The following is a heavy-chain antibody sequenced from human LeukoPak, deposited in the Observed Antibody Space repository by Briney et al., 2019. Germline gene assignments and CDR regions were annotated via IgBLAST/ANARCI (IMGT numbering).Heavy chain of an antibody. V-gene: IGHV4-59*01. CDR3: ARVEIFGVAIDY. CDR1: GGSLSRYY. J-gene: IGHJ4*02. CDR2: IYYSGST. D-gene: IGHD3-3*01. Sequence: SETLSLTRSVSGGSLSRYYWTWMRQPPPKALEWIGYIYYSGSTNYNPSLKSRVTISVDTSKNQFSLKLSSVTAANTAVYYCARVEIFGVAIDYWGQGTLVTVSS.